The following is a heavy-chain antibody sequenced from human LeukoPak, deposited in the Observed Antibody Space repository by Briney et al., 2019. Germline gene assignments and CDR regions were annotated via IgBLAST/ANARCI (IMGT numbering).Heavy chain of an antibody. D-gene: IGHD3-10*01. CDR1: GYPFSSYG. Sequence: ASVKVSCKASGYPFSSYGISWVRQAPGQGLEWMGWISTYTGETNYAQNIRGRVTLITDTSTSIVYMELRSLRFDDTAVFFCARDPGGRRGFDIWGRGTMVIVSS. CDR3: ARDPGGRRGFDI. J-gene: IGHJ3*02. CDR2: ISTYTGET. V-gene: IGHV1-18*01.